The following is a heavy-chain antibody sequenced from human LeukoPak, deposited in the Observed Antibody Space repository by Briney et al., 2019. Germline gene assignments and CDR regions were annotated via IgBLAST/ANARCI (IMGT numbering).Heavy chain of an antibody. Sequence: SETLSLTCTVSGYSISRGYSWGWIRQPPGKGLEWIGTIYYSGNTYYNPSLKSRVTISVDTSKNHFSLRLSSVTAADTAVYYRAKESYSSGWYSDYWGQGTLVTVSS. D-gene: IGHD6-19*01. J-gene: IGHJ4*02. CDR3: AKESYSSGWYSDY. V-gene: IGHV4-38-2*02. CDR2: IYYSGNT. CDR1: GYSISRGYS.